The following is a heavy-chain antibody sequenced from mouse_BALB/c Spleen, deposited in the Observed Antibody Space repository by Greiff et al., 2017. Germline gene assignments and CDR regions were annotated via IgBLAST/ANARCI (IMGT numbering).Heavy chain of an antibody. D-gene: IGHD2-14*01. J-gene: IGHJ2*01. CDR2: ISDGGSYT. CDR1: GFTFSDYY. CDR3: ARGSYRSYYFDY. Sequence: EVNLVESGGGLVKPGGSLKLSCAASGFTFSDYYMYWVRQTPEKRLEWVATISDGGSYTYYPDSVKGRFTISRDNAKNNLYLQMSSLKSEDTAMYYCARGSYRSYYFDYWGQGTTLTVSS. V-gene: IGHV5-4*02.